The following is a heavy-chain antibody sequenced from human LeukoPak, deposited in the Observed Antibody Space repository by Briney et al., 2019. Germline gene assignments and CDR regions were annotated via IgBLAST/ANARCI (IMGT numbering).Heavy chain of an antibody. D-gene: IGHD6-19*01. CDR1: GFTFSSYE. Sequence: PGGSLRLSCAASGFTFSSYEMNWVRQAPGKGLEFISYISSSGSIIYYADSVKGRFTISRDNAKNSLYLQMNSLRAEDTAVYYCARESGWSAFDIWGQGTMVTVSS. J-gene: IGHJ3*02. V-gene: IGHV3-48*03. CDR2: ISSSGSII. CDR3: ARESGWSAFDI.